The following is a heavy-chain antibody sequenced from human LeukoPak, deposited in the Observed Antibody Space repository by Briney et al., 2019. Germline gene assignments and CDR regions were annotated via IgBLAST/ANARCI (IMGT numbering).Heavy chain of an antibody. Sequence: GGSLRLSCAASGFTFDDYAMHWVRQAPGKGLEWVSGISWNSGSIGYADSVKGRFTTSRDNAKNSLYLQMNSLRAEDTALYYCAKAQPRGGFDYWGQGTLVTVSS. J-gene: IGHJ4*02. CDR2: ISWNSGSI. D-gene: IGHD2-2*01. V-gene: IGHV3-9*01. CDR1: GFTFDDYA. CDR3: AKAQPRGGFDY.